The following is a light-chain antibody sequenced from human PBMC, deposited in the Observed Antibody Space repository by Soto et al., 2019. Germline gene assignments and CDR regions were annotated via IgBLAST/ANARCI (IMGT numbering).Light chain of an antibody. J-gene: IGKJ4*01. Sequence: EIVLTQSPATLSLSPGERATLSCRASQSLNSYLAWFQQKPGQAPRLLIYDASNRATDIPARFSGSGSGTDFTLTIGGLEPEDFAVYYCQQRRDWPLTFGGGTKVEIK. CDR1: QSLNSY. V-gene: IGKV3-11*01. CDR3: QQRRDWPLT. CDR2: DAS.